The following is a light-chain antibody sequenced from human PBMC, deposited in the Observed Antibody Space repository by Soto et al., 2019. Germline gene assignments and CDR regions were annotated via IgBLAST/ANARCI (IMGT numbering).Light chain of an antibody. Sequence: QSVLTQPPSVSGAPGQRVTISCTGGWSNIGAGYEVHWYQHLPGTAPKLLIYGVTNRPSGVPDRFSGSRSGTSVSLAITGLQAEDEADYYCQSFDSSLSNSWVFGGGTKLTVL. V-gene: IGLV1-40*01. CDR1: WSNIGAGYE. J-gene: IGLJ3*02. CDR3: QSFDSSLSNSWV. CDR2: GVT.